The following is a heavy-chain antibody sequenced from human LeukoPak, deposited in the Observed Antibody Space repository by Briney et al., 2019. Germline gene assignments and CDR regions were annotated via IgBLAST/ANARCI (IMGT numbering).Heavy chain of an antibody. CDR3: ASSPRFLEWLSATTPFRY. CDR2: INHSGST. J-gene: IGHJ4*02. V-gene: IGHV4-34*01. D-gene: IGHD3-3*01. CDR1: GGSFSGYY. Sequence: PSETLSLTCAVYGGSFSGYYWSWIRQPPAKGLDWIGEINHSGSTNYNPSLKSRVTIPVHTSKNQFSLKFTTVTAAETGVYYCASSPRFLEWLSATTPFRYWGQGKLVTVSS.